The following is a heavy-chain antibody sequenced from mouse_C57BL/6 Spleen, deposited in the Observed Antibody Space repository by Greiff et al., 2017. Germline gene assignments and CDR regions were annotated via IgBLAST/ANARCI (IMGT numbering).Heavy chain of an antibody. V-gene: IGHV1-50*01. Sequence: QVQLQQPGAELVKPGASVKLSCKASGYTFTSYWMQWVKQRPGQGLEWIGEIYPSDSYTNYNQKFKGKATLTVDTSSSTAYMQLSSLTSEDSAVYYDAIRALITTVVATDYWGQGTTHTVSA. CDR2: IYPSDSYT. CDR1: GYTFTSYW. J-gene: IGHJ2*01. CDR3: AIRALITTVVATDY. D-gene: IGHD1-1*01.